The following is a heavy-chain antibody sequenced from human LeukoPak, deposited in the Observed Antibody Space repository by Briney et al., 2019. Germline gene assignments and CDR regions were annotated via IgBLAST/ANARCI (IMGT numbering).Heavy chain of an antibody. CDR2: ISGSGATT. Sequence: GGSLRLSCAASGFSFSSYAMSWVRQAPGKGLEWVSGISGSGATTYYADSVKGRFTISRVNSKNTLYLQMNSLRVEDTAAYYCAKDTYAGIGSLLDSWGQGTLVTVSS. V-gene: IGHV3-23*01. D-gene: IGHD2-2*01. CDR1: GFSFSSYA. J-gene: IGHJ4*02. CDR3: AKDTYAGIGSLLDS.